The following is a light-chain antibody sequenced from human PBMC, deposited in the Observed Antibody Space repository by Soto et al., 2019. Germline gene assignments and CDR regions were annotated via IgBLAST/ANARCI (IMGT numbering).Light chain of an antibody. V-gene: IGLV2-14*01. J-gene: IGLJ2*01. CDR1: SSDVGAYNF. Sequence: QSVLTQPASVSGSPGQSITISCTGTSSDVGAYNFVSWYQQYPGKAPTLVIYDVSNRPSGVSNRFFGSKSGNTASLTISGLQAEDEADYYCSSYSPNSVPLIFGGGTKLTVL. CDR3: SSYSPNSVPLI. CDR2: DVS.